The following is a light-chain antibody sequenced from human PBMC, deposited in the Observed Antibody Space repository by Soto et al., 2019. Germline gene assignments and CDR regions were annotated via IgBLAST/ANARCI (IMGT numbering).Light chain of an antibody. CDR1: SSAVGTYNY. CDR3: SSYTSSAFVV. J-gene: IGLJ2*01. V-gene: IGLV2-14*01. CDR2: GVT. Sequence: QSALTQPASVSGSPGQSITISCTGTSSAVGTYNYVSWYQQHPGKAPKLIIYGVTNRPSGVSNRFSGSKSGNTASLTISGLQAEDEAGYYCSSYTSSAFVVFGGGTKLTVL.